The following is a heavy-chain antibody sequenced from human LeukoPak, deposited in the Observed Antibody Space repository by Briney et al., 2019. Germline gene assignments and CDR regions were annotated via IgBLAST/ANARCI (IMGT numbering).Heavy chain of an antibody. CDR2: IYSGDNT. Sequence: PGGSLRLPCAASGFTVSNNYMSWVRQAPGKGLEWVSVIYSGDNTYYVESVKGRFTISRDNSKNTLFLQLNRLRAEDTAVYYCAERRVVDASFDYWGQGTLVTVSS. J-gene: IGHJ4*02. V-gene: IGHV3-66*02. CDR1: GFTVSNNY. D-gene: IGHD2-15*01. CDR3: AERRVVDASFDY.